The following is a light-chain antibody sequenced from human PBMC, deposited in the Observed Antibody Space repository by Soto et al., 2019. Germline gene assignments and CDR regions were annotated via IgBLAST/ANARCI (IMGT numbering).Light chain of an antibody. J-gene: IGKJ1*01. Sequence: EIVMTQSPATLSVSPGERATLSCRASQSVSSNLAWYQQKPGQAPRLLIYGASNRATGIPDRFSGSGSGTDFTLTISSLQPDDFATYYCQQYNSYSPRTFGQGTKVDIK. CDR3: QQYNSYSPRT. CDR2: GAS. CDR1: QSVSSN. V-gene: IGKV3D-15*01.